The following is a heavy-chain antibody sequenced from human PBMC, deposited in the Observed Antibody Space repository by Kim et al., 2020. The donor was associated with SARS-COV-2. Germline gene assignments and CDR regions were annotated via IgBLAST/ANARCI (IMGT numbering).Heavy chain of an antibody. Sequence: GESLKISCKGSGYSFPNYWIGWVRQMPGKGLEWMGIVYLGDSNTRYSPSFQGQVTISADKSINTAYLQWSSLKASDTAMYYCATKTYGYYHNPFDYWGQGTLVTVSS. CDR3: ATKTYGYYHNPFDY. D-gene: IGHD3-22*01. J-gene: IGHJ4*02. CDR1: GYSFPNYW. CDR2: VYLGDSNT. V-gene: IGHV5-51*01.